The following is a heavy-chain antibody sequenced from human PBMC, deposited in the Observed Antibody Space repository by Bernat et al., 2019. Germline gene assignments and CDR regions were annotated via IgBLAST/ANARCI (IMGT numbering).Heavy chain of an antibody. D-gene: IGHD2-15*01. CDR3: TTDPYHLRIWY. Sequence: EDHLVESGGGLVKPGGSLRLSCAASGFGFNNAWMNWVRQAPGKGLEWVGRIKSKTDGGTKDYAAPVKGRFTISRDDSKNTLYLQMNSLKTEDTAVYYCTTDPYHLRIWYWGQGTLVTVSS. CDR2: IKSKTDGGTK. J-gene: IGHJ4*02. V-gene: IGHV3-15*07. CDR1: GFGFNNAW.